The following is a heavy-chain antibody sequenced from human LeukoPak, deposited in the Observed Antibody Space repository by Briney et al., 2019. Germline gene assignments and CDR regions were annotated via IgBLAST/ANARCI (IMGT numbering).Heavy chain of an antibody. CDR2: INHSGST. V-gene: IGHV4-34*01. D-gene: IGHD3-3*01. Sequence: SETLSLTCAVYGGSFSGYYWSWIRQPPGKGLEWIGEINHSGSTNYNPSLKSRVAISVDTSKNQFSLKLSSVTAADTAVYYCARHGHYDFWRELYYYYYYMDVWGKGTTVTVSS. CDR1: GGSFSGYY. CDR3: ARHGHYDFWRELYYYYYYMDV. J-gene: IGHJ6*03.